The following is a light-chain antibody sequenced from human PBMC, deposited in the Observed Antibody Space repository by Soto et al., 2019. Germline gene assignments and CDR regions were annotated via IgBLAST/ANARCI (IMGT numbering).Light chain of an antibody. CDR2: EVS. V-gene: IGLV2-14*01. J-gene: IGLJ2*01. CDR3: NSFTTSNTRV. CDR1: NSDVGGYNY. Sequence: QSALTQPASVSGSPGQSITISCTGTNSDVGGYNYVSWYQQHPGKVPKLMIYEVSKRPSGISNRFSGSKSGNTASLTISGLQTEDEAHYYCNSFTTSNTRVFGGGTKVTVL.